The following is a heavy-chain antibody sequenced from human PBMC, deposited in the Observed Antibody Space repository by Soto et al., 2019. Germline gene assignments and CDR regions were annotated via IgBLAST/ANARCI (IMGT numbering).Heavy chain of an antibody. D-gene: IGHD3-22*01. CDR2: ISSSSSYI. CDR1: GFTFSSYS. Sequence: GGSLRLSCAASGFTFSSYSMNWVRQAPGKGLEWVSSISSSSSYIYYADSVKGRFTISRDNAKNSLYLQMNSLRAEDTAVYYCAKDEEYYYDSSGQWGQGTRVTVSS. J-gene: IGHJ4*02. V-gene: IGHV3-21*01. CDR3: AKDEEYYYDSSGQ.